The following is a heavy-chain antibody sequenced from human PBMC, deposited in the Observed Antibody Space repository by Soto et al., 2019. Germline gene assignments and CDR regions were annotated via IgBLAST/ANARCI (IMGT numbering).Heavy chain of an antibody. Sequence: SETLSLTCAVSGGSISSSNWWSWVRQPPGKGLEWIGEIYHSGSTNYNPSLKSRVTISVDKSKNQFSLKLSSVTAADTAVYYCARHGASGSYVDYYYGMDVWGQGTTVT. D-gene: IGHD6-19*01. J-gene: IGHJ6*02. CDR1: GGSISSSNW. CDR2: IYHSGST. CDR3: ARHGASGSYVDYYYGMDV. V-gene: IGHV4-4*02.